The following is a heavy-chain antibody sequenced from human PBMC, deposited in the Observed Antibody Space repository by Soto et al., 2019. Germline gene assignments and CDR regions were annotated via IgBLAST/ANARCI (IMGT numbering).Heavy chain of an antibody. CDR3: ARAGILRYFDWFNC. Sequence: SETLSLTCAVSGGSFSGGDWSWIRQPPGKGLEWIGEINHSGSTNYNPSLKSRVTISVDTSKNQFSLKLSSVTAADTAVYYCARAGILRYFDWFNCWGQGTLVTVSS. V-gene: IGHV4-34*01. CDR1: GGSFSGGD. J-gene: IGHJ4*02. CDR2: INHSGST. D-gene: IGHD3-9*01.